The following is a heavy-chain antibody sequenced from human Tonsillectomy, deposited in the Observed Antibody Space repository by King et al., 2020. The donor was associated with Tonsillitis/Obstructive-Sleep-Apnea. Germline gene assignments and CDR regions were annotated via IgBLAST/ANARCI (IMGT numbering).Heavy chain of an antibody. V-gene: IGHV1-46*02. Sequence: HVQLVESGAEVMKPGASVKVSCKASGYTFNSYYIHWVRQSPGQVLEWMGIIKLGGGNTIYAQKFQVRVTVTRDTSTSTVYMELSSLKSEDTAVYYCAREPPNSFYFDYWGQGTLVTVSS. CDR2: IKLGGGNT. CDR3: AREPPNSFYFDY. J-gene: IGHJ4*02. CDR1: GYTFNSYY.